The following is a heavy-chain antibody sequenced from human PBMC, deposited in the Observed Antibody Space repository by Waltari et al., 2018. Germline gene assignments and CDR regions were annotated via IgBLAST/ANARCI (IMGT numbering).Heavy chain of an antibody. V-gene: IGHV3-73*01. CDR1: GFTFSGSA. CDR2: IRSKANSYAT. D-gene: IGHD3-22*01. Sequence: EVQLVESGGGLVQPGGSLKLSCAASGFTFSGSAMHWVRQASGKGLGWVGRIRSKANSYATAYAASVKGRFNISRDDSKNTAYLQMNSLRAEDTAVYYCAKDRGHGMDVWGQGTTVTVSS. J-gene: IGHJ6*02. CDR3: AKDRGHGMDV.